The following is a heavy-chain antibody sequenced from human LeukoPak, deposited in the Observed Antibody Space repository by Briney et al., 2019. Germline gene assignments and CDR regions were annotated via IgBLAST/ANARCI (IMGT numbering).Heavy chain of an antibody. Sequence: SETLSLTCTVSGGSISSYYWSWIRQPPGKGLEWIGYIYYSGSTNYNPSLKSRVTISVDTSKNQFSLKLSSVTAADTAVYYCARDARYHYDSSGYWSGVDYYYYMDVWGKGTTVTVSS. J-gene: IGHJ6*03. D-gene: IGHD3-22*01. CDR1: GGSISSYY. CDR3: ARDARYHYDSSGYWSGVDYYYYMDV. CDR2: IYYSGST. V-gene: IGHV4-59*01.